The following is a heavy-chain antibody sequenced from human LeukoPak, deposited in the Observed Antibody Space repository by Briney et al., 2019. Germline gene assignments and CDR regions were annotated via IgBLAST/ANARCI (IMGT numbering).Heavy chain of an antibody. D-gene: IGHD4-17*01. CDR2: ISSSVVTT. V-gene: IGHV3-23*01. CDR3: GRDLPTVTSIDY. J-gene: IGHJ4*02. Sequence: GGSLRLSCAASGFTFSSYAMTWVRQAPGKGLEWVSAISSSVVTTYYADSVKGRFSISRDNSKNMLYLQMNGLRAEDTAVYYCGRDLPTVTSIDYWGQGTLVTVSS. CDR1: GFTFSSYA.